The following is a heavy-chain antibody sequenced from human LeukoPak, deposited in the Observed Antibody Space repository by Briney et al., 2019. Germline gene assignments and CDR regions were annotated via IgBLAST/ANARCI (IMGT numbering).Heavy chain of an antibody. CDR1: GGSISSSTYY. Sequence: SETLSLTCTVSGGSISSSTYYWSWIRQPPGKGLEWLGSIYYNGATYYNPSLKGRGAISLETSKNRFSLKLSSVTAADTAVYYCVGEVTSGGNNWFDPWGQGTLVTVSS. V-gene: IGHV4-61*01. CDR2: IYYNGAT. CDR3: VGEVTSGGNNWFDP. J-gene: IGHJ5*02. D-gene: IGHD2-15*01.